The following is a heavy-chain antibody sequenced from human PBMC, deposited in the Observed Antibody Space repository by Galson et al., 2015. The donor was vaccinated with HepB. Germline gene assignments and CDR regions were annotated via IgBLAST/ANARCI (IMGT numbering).Heavy chain of an antibody. D-gene: IGHD3-3*01. J-gene: IGHJ4*02. CDR1: GFTFSNYA. V-gene: IGHV3-23*01. CDR2: ITGSGDNT. CDR3: AKDLRPGIRFLEWLSSFDF. Sequence: SLRLSCAASGFTFSNYAMNLVRQAPGKGLEWVSTITGSGDNTYYADSVKGRFTISRDNSKNTLYLQVNSLRAEDTAVYYCAKDLRPGIRFLEWLSSFDFWGQGTLVTVSS.